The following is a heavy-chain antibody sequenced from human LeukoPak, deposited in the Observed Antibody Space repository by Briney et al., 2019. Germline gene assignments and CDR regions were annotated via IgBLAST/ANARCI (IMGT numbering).Heavy chain of an antibody. CDR2: ISTYNGYS. V-gene: IGHV1-18*01. D-gene: IGHD6-19*01. CDR3: AKDRSGGCSYS. Sequence: ASVKVSCKTSGYTFTSSGITFVRQAPGQGLEWMGWISTYNGYSKYAQNLQGRVTMTADTSTTTAYMELSSLRSDDTAVYYCAKDRSGGCSYSWGQGTLVTVSS. J-gene: IGHJ4*02. CDR1: GYTFTSSG.